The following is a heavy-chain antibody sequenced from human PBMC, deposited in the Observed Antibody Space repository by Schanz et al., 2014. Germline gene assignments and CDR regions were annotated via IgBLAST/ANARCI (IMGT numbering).Heavy chain of an antibody. CDR1: GFTFSSHW. V-gene: IGHV3-74*02. CDR2: IKSDGSST. CDR3: ARPALWFGDNCFDP. D-gene: IGHD3-10*01. Sequence: VQLVESGGGLVQPGGSLRLSCTASGFTFSSHWMHWVRQDPGKGLVWVSRIKSDGSSTSYADSVKGRFTISRDNAKNTLYLQMNSLRAEDTAVYYCARPALWFGDNCFDPWGQGALVTVSS. J-gene: IGHJ5*02.